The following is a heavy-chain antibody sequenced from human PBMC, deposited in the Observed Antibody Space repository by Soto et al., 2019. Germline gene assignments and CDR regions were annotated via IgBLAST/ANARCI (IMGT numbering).Heavy chain of an antibody. V-gene: IGHV4-30-4*01. Sequence: QVQLQESGPGLVKPSQTLSLTCTVSGGSISSGDYYWSWIRQPPGKGLEWIGYIYYSGSTYYNPSCKSRVTISVDTSKNQFSLKLSSATAADTAVYYCARYCSGGSCYEGRASLFDYWGQGTLVTVSS. CDR2: IYYSGST. CDR1: GGSISSGDYY. D-gene: IGHD2-15*01. J-gene: IGHJ4*02. CDR3: ARYCSGGSCYEGRASLFDY.